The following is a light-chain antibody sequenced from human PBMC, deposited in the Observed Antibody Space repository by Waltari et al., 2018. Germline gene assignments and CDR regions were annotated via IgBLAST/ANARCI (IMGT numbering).Light chain of an antibody. V-gene: IGLV2-14*03. Sequence: QSALTQPASVSGSPGQSITISCTGTSSDVGDYNYAPWYQQHPVKAPKLLIYEVSNRPSGISNRFSGSKSGSTASLTISGLQAEDEADYYCSSYTSSSTLVFGGGTKLTVL. CDR3: SSYTSSSTLV. J-gene: IGLJ2*01. CDR2: EVS. CDR1: SSDVGDYNY.